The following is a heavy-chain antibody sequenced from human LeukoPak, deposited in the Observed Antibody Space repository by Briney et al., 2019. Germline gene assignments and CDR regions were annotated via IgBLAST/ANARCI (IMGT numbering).Heavy chain of an antibody. Sequence: GGSLRLSCATSGFTFSNYWMSWVRRAPGKGLERVANIKQDGSDKYYVDSVKGRFTISRDNAKNSLYLQMNTLRAEDTAVYYCARGEGLGTTNGGYYFAYWGQGSLVIVSS. CDR2: IKQDGSDK. CDR1: GFTFSNYW. V-gene: IGHV3-7*01. J-gene: IGHJ4*02. D-gene: IGHD1-26*01. CDR3: ARGEGLGTTNGGYYFAY.